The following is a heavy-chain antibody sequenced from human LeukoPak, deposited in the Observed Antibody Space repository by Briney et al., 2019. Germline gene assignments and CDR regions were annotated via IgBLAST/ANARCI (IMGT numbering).Heavy chain of an antibody. CDR3: ASRSLTLAAARCFDD. CDR2: IDHRGIS. J-gene: IGHJ4*03. V-gene: IGHV4-34*01. D-gene: IGHD2-15*01. CDR1: GESFSAYS. Sequence: SETLSLTCAVHGESFSAYSWSWIRQVPGRGLEWIGEIDHRGISNYNPSLKSRATILVDTSNNRFSLSLASVTAADTATYYCASRSLTLAAARCFDDWGQGTVVTVSS.